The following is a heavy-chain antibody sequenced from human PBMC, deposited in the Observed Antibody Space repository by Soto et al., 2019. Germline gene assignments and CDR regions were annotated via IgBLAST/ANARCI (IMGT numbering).Heavy chain of an antibody. D-gene: IGHD3-9*01. CDR2: IYYSGST. CDR1: GGSISSGGYY. V-gene: IGHV4-31*03. CDR3: ARGQKTYYDILTGQN. Sequence: QVQLQESGPGLVKPSQTLSLTCTVSGGSISSGGYYWSWIRQHPGKGLEWIGYIYYSGSTYYNPTLKSRVTISVDTSKNQFSLKLSSVTAADTAVYYCARGQKTYYDILTGQNWGQGTLVTVSS. J-gene: IGHJ4*02.